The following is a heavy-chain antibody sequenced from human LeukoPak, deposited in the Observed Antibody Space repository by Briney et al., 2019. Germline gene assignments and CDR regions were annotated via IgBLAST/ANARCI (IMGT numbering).Heavy chain of an antibody. Sequence: SETLSLTCTVSGGSISSYYWSWIRQPPGKGLEWTGYIYYSGSTNYNPSLKSRVSISVDTSTNQFSLKLSSVTAADTAVYYCARQVDDYGDYYFDYWGQGTLVTVSS. CDR3: ARQVDDYGDYYFDY. V-gene: IGHV4-59*08. CDR1: GGSISSYY. D-gene: IGHD4-17*01. CDR2: IYYSGST. J-gene: IGHJ4*02.